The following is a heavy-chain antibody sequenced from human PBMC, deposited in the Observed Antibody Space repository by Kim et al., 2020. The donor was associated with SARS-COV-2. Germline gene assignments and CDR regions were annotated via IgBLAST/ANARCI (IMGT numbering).Heavy chain of an antibody. CDR2: ISYDGSNK. D-gene: IGHD3-22*01. CDR1: GFTFSSYA. CDR3: ARDQTLYYYDSSGNRDDAFDI. J-gene: IGHJ3*02. V-gene: IGHV3-30-3*01. Sequence: GGSLRLSCAASGFTFSSYAMHWVRQAPGKGLEWVAVISYDGSNKYYADSVKGRFTISRDNSKNTLYLQMNSLRAEDTAVYYCARDQTLYYYDSSGNRDDAFDIWGQGTMVTVSS.